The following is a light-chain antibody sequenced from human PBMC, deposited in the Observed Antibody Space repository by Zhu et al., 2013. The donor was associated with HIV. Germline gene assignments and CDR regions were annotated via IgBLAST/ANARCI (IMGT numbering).Light chain of an antibody. V-gene: IGKV4-1*01. CDR1: QSILYSNNNNNY. CDR3: QQFRSTPYT. CDR2: WAS. Sequence: DIVMTQSPDSLAVSLGERATINCKSSQSILYSNNNNNYLAWYQQRAGQPPKLLIYWASTRESGVSDRFSGSGSGTDFTLTISSLQAEDVAVYYCQQFRSTPYTFGQGTKLEIK. J-gene: IGKJ2*01.